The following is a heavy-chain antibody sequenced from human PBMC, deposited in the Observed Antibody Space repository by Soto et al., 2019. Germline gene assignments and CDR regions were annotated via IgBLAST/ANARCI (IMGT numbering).Heavy chain of an antibody. D-gene: IGHD2-15*01. CDR2: MNPNSGNT. J-gene: IGHJ6*02. CDR1: GYTFTSYD. CDR3: ARGTILYCSGGSCYPQVAPYGMDV. Sequence: QVQLVQSGAEVKKPGASVKVSCKASGYTFTSYDINWVRQATGQGLEWMGWMNPNSGNTGYAQKFQGRVTMTRNTSISTAYMELSSLRSEDTAVYYCARGTILYCSGGSCYPQVAPYGMDVWGQGTTVTVSS. V-gene: IGHV1-8*01.